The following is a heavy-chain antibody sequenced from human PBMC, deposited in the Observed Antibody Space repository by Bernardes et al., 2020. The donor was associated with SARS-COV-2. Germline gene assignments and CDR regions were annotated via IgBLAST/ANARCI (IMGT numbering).Heavy chain of an antibody. CDR3: ARGPLDVNTIFGVVITDGYAFDI. V-gene: IGHV4-34*01. J-gene: IGHJ3*02. CDR1: GGSFSGYY. Sequence: SETLSLTCAVYGGSFSGYYWSWIRQPPGKGLEWIGEINHSGSTNYNPSLKSRVTISVDTSKNQFSLKLSSVTAADTAVYYCARGPLDVNTIFGVVITDGYAFDIWGQGTTVTVSS. CDR2: INHSGST. D-gene: IGHD3-3*01.